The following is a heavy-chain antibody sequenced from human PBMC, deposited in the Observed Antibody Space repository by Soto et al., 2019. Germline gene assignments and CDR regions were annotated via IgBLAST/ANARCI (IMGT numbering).Heavy chain of an antibody. V-gene: IGHV4-30-4*01. CDR3: ARGPTAKKVDP. CDR1: GGSISSGDYY. J-gene: IGHJ5*02. Sequence: SETLSLTCTVSGGSISSGDYYWSWIRQPPGKGLEWIGYIYYSGSTYYNPSLKSRVTISVDTSKNQFSLKLSSVTAADTAVYYCARGPTAKKVDPGGKEFVVPVSS. CDR2: IYYSGST.